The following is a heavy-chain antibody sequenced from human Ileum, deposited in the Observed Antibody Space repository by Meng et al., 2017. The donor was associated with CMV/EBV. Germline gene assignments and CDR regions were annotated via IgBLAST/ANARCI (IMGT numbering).Heavy chain of an antibody. CDR3: ARDPQFYDF. J-gene: IGHJ4*02. V-gene: IGHV3-48*03. Sequence: GESLKISCGASGFTLNNYEMNWVRQAPGKGLEWVAYITGSGTPIYYADSVKGRFTISRDDAKNSVYLQMNSLRAEDTAVYYCARDPQFYDFWGQGTLVTVSS. CDR1: GFTLNNYE. CDR2: ITGSGTPI. D-gene: IGHD3-3*01.